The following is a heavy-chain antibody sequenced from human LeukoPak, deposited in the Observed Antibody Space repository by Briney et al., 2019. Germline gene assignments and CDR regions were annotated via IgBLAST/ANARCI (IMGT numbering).Heavy chain of an antibody. J-gene: IGHJ3*02. CDR2: ISSSSSYI. V-gene: IGHV3-21*01. CDR3: ARPSSPYYYDSSGEDAFDI. CDR1: GFTFSSYS. D-gene: IGHD3-22*01. Sequence: GGSLRLSCAASGFTFSSYSMNWVRQAPGKGLEWVSSISSSSSYIYYADSVKGRFTISRDNAKNSLYLQMNSLRAGDTAVYYCARPSSPYYYDSSGEDAFDIWGQGTLVTVSS.